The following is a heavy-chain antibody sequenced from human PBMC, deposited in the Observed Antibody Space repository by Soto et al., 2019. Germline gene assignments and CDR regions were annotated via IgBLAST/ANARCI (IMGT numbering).Heavy chain of an antibody. Sequence: EVKLLESGGRLVQPGGSLRLSCAASGFSFNIFAMNWVRQAPGQGLEWVSGISGGGGSTYYADSVQGRFTISRDNSNKTLYLQMNSLRAEDTAVYYCAKDPTSYDSSAQFDSWGQGTLVTVSS. V-gene: IGHV3-23*01. CDR2: ISGGGGST. J-gene: IGHJ4*02. CDR1: GFSFNIFA. CDR3: AKDPTSYDSSAQFDS. D-gene: IGHD3-22*01.